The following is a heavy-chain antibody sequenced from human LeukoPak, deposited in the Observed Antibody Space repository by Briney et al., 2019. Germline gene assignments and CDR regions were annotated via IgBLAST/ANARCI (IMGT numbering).Heavy chain of an antibody. Sequence: GGSLRLSCAASGFTFDDYAMHWVRQAPGKGLEWVSGISWNSGSIGYADSVKGRFTISRDNAKNSLYLQMNSLRAEDTALYYCAAYAPDYYDSSGYDYWGQGTLVTVSS. D-gene: IGHD3-22*01. CDR1: GFTFDDYA. CDR3: AAYAPDYYDSSGYDY. CDR2: ISWNSGSI. J-gene: IGHJ4*02. V-gene: IGHV3-9*01.